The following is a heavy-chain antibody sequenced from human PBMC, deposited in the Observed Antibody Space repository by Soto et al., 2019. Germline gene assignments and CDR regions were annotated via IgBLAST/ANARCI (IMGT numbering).Heavy chain of an antibody. CDR1: GDSISSGRYY. D-gene: IGHD4-4*01. V-gene: IGHV4-31*03. J-gene: IGHJ6*02. Sequence: QVQLQESGPGLVKPSQTLSLTCTVSGDSISSGRYYWSWIRQHPGKGLEWIGYIYYTGSTYYNPSLKSRVSISVDTSKNQFSLKLTSVTAADTAVYYCARDQEVNYSNYGGTDNYYGMDVWGQGTTVTVSS. CDR2: IYYTGST. CDR3: ARDQEVNYSNYGGTDNYYGMDV.